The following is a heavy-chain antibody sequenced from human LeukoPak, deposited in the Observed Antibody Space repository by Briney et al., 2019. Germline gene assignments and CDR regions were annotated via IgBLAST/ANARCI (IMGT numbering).Heavy chain of an antibody. Sequence: PSETLSLTCAVYGGSFSGYYWSWLRQPPGKGLEWIGEINHSGSTNYNPSLKSRVTISVDTSKNQFSLKLSSVTAADTAVYYCARGPRWRSRQAFDIWGQGTMVTVSS. V-gene: IGHV4-34*01. CDR3: ARGPRWRSRQAFDI. J-gene: IGHJ3*02. CDR2: INHSGST. CDR1: GGSFSGYY. D-gene: IGHD4-23*01.